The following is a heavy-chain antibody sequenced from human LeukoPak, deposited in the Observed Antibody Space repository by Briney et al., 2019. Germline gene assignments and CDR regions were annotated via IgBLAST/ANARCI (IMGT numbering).Heavy chain of an antibody. Sequence: PSETLSLTCSVSGGSIISGSSYWGWIRQPPGKGLEWIGSIYYSGNTYYNPSLKSRVTMSVDTSKNQFSLKLNSVTAADTAVYYCARLSSQYSDDYHYYFDYWGQGTLVTVSS. D-gene: IGHD4-17*01. CDR3: ARLSSQYSDDYHYYFDY. V-gene: IGHV4-39*01. CDR1: GGSIISGSSY. CDR2: IYYSGNT. J-gene: IGHJ4*02.